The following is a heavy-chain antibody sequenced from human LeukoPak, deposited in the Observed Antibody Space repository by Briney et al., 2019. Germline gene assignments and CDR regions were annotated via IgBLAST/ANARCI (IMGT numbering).Heavy chain of an antibody. J-gene: IGHJ4*02. Sequence: SETLSLTCAVSGGSISNYYWNWIRQPPGKGLEWIGYIYYTGSTNYNPSLKSRVTMSVDTSKNQFSLKLSSVTAADTAVYYCAREPPYSSSWYYFDYWGQGTLVTVSS. D-gene: IGHD6-13*01. CDR3: AREPPYSSSWYYFDY. CDR2: IYYTGST. V-gene: IGHV4-59*12. CDR1: GGSISNYY.